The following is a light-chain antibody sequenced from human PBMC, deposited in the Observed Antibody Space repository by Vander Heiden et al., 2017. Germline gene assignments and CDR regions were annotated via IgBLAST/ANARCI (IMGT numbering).Light chain of an antibody. CDR1: TGSVSNSLY. V-gene: IGLV8-61*01. CDR3: LLYMDSGIWV. J-gene: IGLJ3*02. CDR2: NTD. Sequence: QTVLTQVPSLSVSPVATVTLTCGLTTGSVSNSLYPSWYHQTPGRAPRTLIYNTDTRSSGVPDRFSGAIVWNKAALTITGAQADDESHYYCLLYMDSGIWVFGGGTKLTVL.